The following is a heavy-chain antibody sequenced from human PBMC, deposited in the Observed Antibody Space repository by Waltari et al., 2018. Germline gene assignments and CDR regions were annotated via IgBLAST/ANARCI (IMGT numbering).Heavy chain of an antibody. CDR2: KKQDGSEK. J-gene: IGHJ4*02. CDR3: TRGGRDSSWYWRD. D-gene: IGHD6-13*01. V-gene: IGHV3-7*01. CDR1: GLSFSNYW. Sequence: EVQLVESGGGLAQPGGSLRLSCAASGLSFSNYWMTWVRQASGKGPEWVANKKQDGSEKYYMDSGKGRFTISRDNAKNSLYLQMNNLRVEDTAVYYCTRGGRDSSWYWRDWGQGTLVTVSS.